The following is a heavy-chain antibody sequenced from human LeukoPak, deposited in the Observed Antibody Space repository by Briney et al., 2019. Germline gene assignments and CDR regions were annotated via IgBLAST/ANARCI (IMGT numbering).Heavy chain of an antibody. D-gene: IGHD1-14*01. CDR2: ISSSSSTI. V-gene: IGHV3-48*01. CDR3: ARVTLGYFDY. J-gene: IGHJ4*02. Sequence: GGSLRLSCAASGFTFSSYSMNWVRQAPGKGLEWVSYISSSSSTIYYADSVKGRFTISRDNAKNSLYLQMNSLRAEDTAVYYCARVTLGYFDYWGQGTLVTVSS. CDR1: GFTFSSYS.